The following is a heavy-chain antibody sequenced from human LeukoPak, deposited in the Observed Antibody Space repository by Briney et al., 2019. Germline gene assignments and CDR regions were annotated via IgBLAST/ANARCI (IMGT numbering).Heavy chain of an antibody. CDR3: AKDLWPHYYGSGTDAFDI. CDR1: GFTFSSYA. Sequence: GGSLRLSCAASGFTFSSYAMSWVRQAPGKGLEWVSAISGSGGSTYYADSVKGRFTISRDNSKNTLYLQMNSLRAEDTAVYYCAKDLWPHYYGSGTDAFDIWGQGTMVTVSS. J-gene: IGHJ3*02. CDR2: ISGSGGST. V-gene: IGHV3-23*01. D-gene: IGHD3-10*01.